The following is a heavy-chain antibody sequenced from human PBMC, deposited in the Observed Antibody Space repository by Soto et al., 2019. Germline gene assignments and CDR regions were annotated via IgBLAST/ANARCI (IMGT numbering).Heavy chain of an antibody. CDR3: ARDQGITTFGVYSMYYYGMYV. D-gene: IGHD3-3*01. CDR1: GYSFTSYG. CDR2: INTYNGKT. Sequence: AAVKVSWETSGYSFTSYGIGWARQAPGQGLEWMGWINTYNGKTNYAQNLQGRVTLTTDTSTSTAYMELRSLRSDDTAVYYCARDQGITTFGVYSMYYYGMYVWG. V-gene: IGHV1-18*01. J-gene: IGHJ6*02.